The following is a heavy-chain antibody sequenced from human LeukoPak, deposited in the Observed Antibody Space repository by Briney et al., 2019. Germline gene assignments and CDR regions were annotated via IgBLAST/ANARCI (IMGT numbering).Heavy chain of an antibody. CDR1: GFTFSSYG. J-gene: IGHJ6*03. D-gene: IGHD2-15*01. CDR2: ISGSGGST. Sequence: GGSLRLSCAASGFTFSSYGMSWVRQAPGKGLEWVSAISGSGGSTYYADSVKGRFTISRDNSKNTLFLQVDSLRAEDTAIYYCAKNGDRGAYCSGGSCYPYYYYYMDVWGKGTTVTISS. V-gene: IGHV3-23*01. CDR3: AKNGDRGAYCSGGSCYPYYYYYMDV.